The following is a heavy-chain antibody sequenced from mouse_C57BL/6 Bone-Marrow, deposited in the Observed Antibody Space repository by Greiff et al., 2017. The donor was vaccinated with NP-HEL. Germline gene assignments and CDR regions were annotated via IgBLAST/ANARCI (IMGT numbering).Heavy chain of an antibody. V-gene: IGHV1-64*01. CDR2: IHPNSGST. CDR3: ARPYYGSNDCAMDY. CDR1: GYTFTSYW. Sequence: QVQLQQSGAELVKPGASVKLSCKASGYTFTSYWMHWVKQRPGQGLEWIGKIHPNSGSTNYNEKFKSKATLTVDKSSSTTYMQLSSLTSEDSAVYYCARPYYGSNDCAMDYWGQGTSVTVSS. J-gene: IGHJ4*01. D-gene: IGHD1-1*02.